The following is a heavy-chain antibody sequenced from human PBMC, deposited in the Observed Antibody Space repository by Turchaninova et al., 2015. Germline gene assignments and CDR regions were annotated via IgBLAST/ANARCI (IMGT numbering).Heavy chain of an antibody. J-gene: IGHJ4*02. Sequence: EVQLVESGGGLVKPGGSLRLSCTASNFPFIKAWMNWVGQAPGRGLDGVGRSKSTTDGGTIDDTAPVKGRFTISRDDSRNTLYLYMNNLKMEDTGVYFCATGTIGFRWGQGTLVTVSS. CDR1: NFPFIKAW. V-gene: IGHV3-15*01. CDR2: SKSTTDGGTI. CDR3: ATGTIGFR. D-gene: IGHD1-1*01.